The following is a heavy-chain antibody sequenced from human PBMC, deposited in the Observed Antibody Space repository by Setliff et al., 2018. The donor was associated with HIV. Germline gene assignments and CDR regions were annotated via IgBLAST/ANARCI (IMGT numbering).Heavy chain of an antibody. V-gene: IGHV4-59*08. D-gene: IGHD6-19*01. CDR3: ARTSIRSGWGRNNWFDP. CDR1: GGSISSHY. CDR2: IYHNGNT. J-gene: IGHJ5*02. Sequence: PSETLSLTCTVSGGSISSHYWSWIRQPPGKGLEWIGTIYHNGNTNYNPSLKSRVTISIDRSKNQFSLKLSSVTAADTAVYYCARTSIRSGWGRNNWFDPWGQGTRVTVSS.